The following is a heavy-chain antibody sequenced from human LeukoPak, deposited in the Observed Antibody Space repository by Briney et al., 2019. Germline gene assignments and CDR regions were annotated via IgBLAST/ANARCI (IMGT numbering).Heavy chain of an antibody. Sequence: GGSLRLSCAASGFTVSSNYMSWVRQAPGKGLEWVSVIYSGGSTYYADSVKGRFTISRDNSKNTLYLQMNSLRAEDTAVYYCARDRYSGSYRYYYGMDVWGQGTTVTVSS. CDR2: IYSGGST. J-gene: IGHJ6*02. CDR3: ARDRYSGSYRYYYGMDV. V-gene: IGHV3-66*01. D-gene: IGHD1-26*01. CDR1: GFTVSSNY.